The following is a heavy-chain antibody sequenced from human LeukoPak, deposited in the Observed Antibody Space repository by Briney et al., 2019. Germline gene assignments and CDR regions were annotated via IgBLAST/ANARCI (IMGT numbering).Heavy chain of an antibody. V-gene: IGHV3-23*01. D-gene: IGHD5-18*01. Sequence: PGGSLRLSCAASGFRFDSYAMNWVRQAPGGGLEWVSGISGTAGRAYYADSVKGRFTISRANSKSALYLQMNSLRGDDTAIYFCAKGVFDTAMVTSWYFDVWGRGTPVTVSS. J-gene: IGHJ2*01. CDR1: GFRFDSYA. CDR2: ISGTAGRA. CDR3: AKGVFDTAMVTSWYFDV.